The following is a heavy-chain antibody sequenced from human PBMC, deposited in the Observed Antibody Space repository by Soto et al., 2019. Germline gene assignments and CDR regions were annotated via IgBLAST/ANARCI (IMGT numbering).Heavy chain of an antibody. J-gene: IGHJ6*03. D-gene: IGHD3-10*01. V-gene: IGHV3-23*01. CDR2: ISGSGGST. Sequence: GGSLRLSCAASGFTFSSYAMSWVRQAPGKGLEWVSAISGSGGSTYYADSVKGRFTISRDNSKNTLYLQMNSLRAEDTAVYYCAKVGTMVRRLYYYMDVWGKGTTVTVSS. CDR3: AKVGTMVRRLYYYMDV. CDR1: GFTFSSYA.